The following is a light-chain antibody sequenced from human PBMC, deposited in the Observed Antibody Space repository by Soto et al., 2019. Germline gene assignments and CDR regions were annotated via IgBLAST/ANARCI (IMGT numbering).Light chain of an antibody. CDR2: EVS. CDR3: SSYAGSNNSVV. J-gene: IGLJ2*01. V-gene: IGLV2-8*01. Sequence: QSALTQPPSASGSPGQSVTISCTGTSSDVGGYNYVSWYQQHPGKAPKLMIYEVSKRPSGVPDRFSGSKSGNTASLTVSGXXXXXXXXXYCSSYAGSNNSVVFGGGTKLTVL. CDR1: SSDVGGYNY.